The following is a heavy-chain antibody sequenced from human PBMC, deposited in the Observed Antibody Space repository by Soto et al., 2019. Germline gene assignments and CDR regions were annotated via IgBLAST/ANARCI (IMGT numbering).Heavy chain of an antibody. CDR3: ARDKRDSSGYYYYYYGMDV. Sequence: EVQLVESGGGLIQPGGSLRLSCAASGFTVSSNYMSWVRQAPGKGLEWVSVIYSGGSTYYADSVKGRFTISRDNSKNTLYLQMNSLRAEDTAVYYCARDKRDSSGYYYYYYGMDVWGQGTTVTVSS. J-gene: IGHJ6*02. CDR2: IYSGGST. V-gene: IGHV3-53*01. D-gene: IGHD3-22*01. CDR1: GFTVSSNY.